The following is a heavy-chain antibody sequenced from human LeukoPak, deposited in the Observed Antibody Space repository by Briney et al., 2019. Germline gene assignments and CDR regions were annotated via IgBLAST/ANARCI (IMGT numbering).Heavy chain of an antibody. J-gene: IGHJ4*02. CDR3: ARQLDYGDYVPGN. V-gene: IGHV5-51*01. D-gene: IGHD4-17*01. CDR2: IYPGDSDT. Sequence: GESLKISCQGSGYSFTSYWIGWVRQMPGKGLEWMGIIYPGDSDTRYSPSFQGQVTISADKSISTAYLQWSSLKASDTAMYYCARQLDYGDYVPGNWGQGTLVTVSS. CDR1: GYSFTSYW.